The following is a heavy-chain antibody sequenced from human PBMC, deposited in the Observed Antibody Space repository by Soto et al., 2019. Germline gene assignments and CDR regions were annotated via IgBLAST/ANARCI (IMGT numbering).Heavy chain of an antibody. CDR3: ANLIVFHSSYYHDY. V-gene: IGHV4-34*01. D-gene: IGHD1-26*01. CDR2: INHSGNT. Sequence: PSEILSLTCAVDGVPFSGYYWSWIRQSPGKGLEWIGEINHSGNTNYNPSLKSRVTMLVDTSKNQFSLSLSSVTAADTAVYYCANLIVFHSSYYHDYWGHGTLVTAPQ. CDR1: GVPFSGYY. J-gene: IGHJ4*01.